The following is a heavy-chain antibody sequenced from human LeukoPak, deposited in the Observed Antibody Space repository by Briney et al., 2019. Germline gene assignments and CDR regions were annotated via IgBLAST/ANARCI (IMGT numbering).Heavy chain of an antibody. J-gene: IGHJ4*02. Sequence: GSSVKVSCKASGGTFSSYAISCVRQAPGQGLEWMGGIIPIFGTANYAQKFQGRVTITTDESTSTAYMELSSLRSEDTAVYYCATQRGDSSGYYGGYWGQGTLVTVSS. CDR2: IIPIFGTA. CDR3: ATQRGDSSGYYGGY. D-gene: IGHD3-22*01. CDR1: GGTFSSYA. V-gene: IGHV1-69*05.